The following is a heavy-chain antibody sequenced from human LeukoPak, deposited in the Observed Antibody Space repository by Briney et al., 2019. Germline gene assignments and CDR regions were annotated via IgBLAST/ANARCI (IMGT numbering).Heavy chain of an antibody. CDR3: ATRFYSYGDFDY. D-gene: IGHD5-18*01. Sequence: GGSLRLSCAASGNYWMHWVRQAPGKGLVWVSHINSDGSWTGYADSVKGRFTISRDNSKNTLYLQMNSLRAEDTAVYYCATRFYSYGDFDYWGQGTLVTVSS. J-gene: IGHJ4*02. V-gene: IGHV3-74*01. CDR2: INSDGSWT. CDR1: GNYW.